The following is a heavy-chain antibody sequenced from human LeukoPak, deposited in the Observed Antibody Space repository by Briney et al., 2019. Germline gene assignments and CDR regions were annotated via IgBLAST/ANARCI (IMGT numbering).Heavy chain of an antibody. D-gene: IGHD3-22*01. CDR3: ARTTYYYDSSGYDRGYAFDI. CDR1: GGSVYSGSYY. CDR2: LYCGGST. Sequence: PETLSLTCSVSGGSVYSGSYYWSWIRQPPGKGLEWIGYLYCGGSTNYNPSLKSRVTISVDTSKNQFSLKLISVTAADTAVYYCARTTYYYDSSGYDRGYAFDIWGQGTMVIVSS. J-gene: IGHJ3*02. V-gene: IGHV4-61*01.